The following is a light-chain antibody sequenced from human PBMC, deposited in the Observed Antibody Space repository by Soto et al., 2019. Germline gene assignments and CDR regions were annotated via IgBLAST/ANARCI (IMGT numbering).Light chain of an antibody. CDR3: SSYTSSSTWV. Sequence: QSALTQPASVSGSPGQSITISCTGTSSAVGGYNYVSWYQQHPGKAPKLMIYEVSNRPSGVSNRFSGSKSDNTASLTISGLQAEDEADYYCSSYTSSSTWVFGGGTKLTVL. CDR2: EVS. V-gene: IGLV2-14*01. J-gene: IGLJ3*02. CDR1: SSAVGGYNY.